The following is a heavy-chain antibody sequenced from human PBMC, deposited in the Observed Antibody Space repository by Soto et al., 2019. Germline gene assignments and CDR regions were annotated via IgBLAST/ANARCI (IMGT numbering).Heavy chain of an antibody. CDR1: GFTFSSYS. CDR3: ARVDEVGGYEIFDY. CDR2: ISSSSSTI. J-gene: IGHJ4*02. Sequence: GGSLRLSCAASGFTFSSYSMNWVRQAPGKGLEWVSYISSSSSTIYYADSVKGRFTNSRNNAKNSLYLQMNSLRAEETAVYYCARVDEVGGYEIFDYWGQGTLVTVSS. D-gene: IGHD5-12*01. V-gene: IGHV3-48*01.